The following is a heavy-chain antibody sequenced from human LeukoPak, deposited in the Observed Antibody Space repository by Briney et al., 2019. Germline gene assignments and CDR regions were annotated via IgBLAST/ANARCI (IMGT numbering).Heavy chain of an antibody. Sequence: PSETLSLTCTVPGGSISSYYWIWIRQPPGKGLEWIGYIYYSGSTNYNPSLKSRVTISVDTSKNQFSLKLSSVTAADTAVYYCARDYYGSGSYYTSWFDPWGQGTLVTVSS. V-gene: IGHV4-59*01. CDR3: ARDYYGSGSYYTSWFDP. J-gene: IGHJ5*02. CDR1: GGSISSYY. D-gene: IGHD3-10*01. CDR2: IYYSGST.